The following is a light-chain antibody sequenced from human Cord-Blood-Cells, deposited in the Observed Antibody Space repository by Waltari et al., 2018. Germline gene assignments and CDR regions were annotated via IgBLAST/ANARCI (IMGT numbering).Light chain of an antibody. J-gene: IGKJ2*01. Sequence: IVLQQTPATLSLSPGEGATLACTASQSVSIYLAWYQQKPGQAPRLLIYDASNRATGIPARFSGSRSWTDFTLTISSLEPEDFAVYYCQQRSNFGQGTKLEIK. CDR3: QQRSN. V-gene: IGKV3-11*01. CDR1: QSVSIY. CDR2: DAS.